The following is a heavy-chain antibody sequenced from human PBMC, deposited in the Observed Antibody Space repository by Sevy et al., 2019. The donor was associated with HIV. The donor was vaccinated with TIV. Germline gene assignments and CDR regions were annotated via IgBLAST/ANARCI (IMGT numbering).Heavy chain of an antibody. D-gene: IGHD5-18*01. Sequence: GGSLRLTCAASGFTFSGSDMHWVRQASGKGLEWVGRIRRKAKNYATAYAASVKGRFTISRDDSKNTAYLQMNSLKTEDTAVYFCTPAGYGFDYWVQGTLVTVSS. CDR1: GFTFSGSD. J-gene: IGHJ4*02. CDR3: TPAGYGFDY. CDR2: IRRKAKNYAT. V-gene: IGHV3-73*01.